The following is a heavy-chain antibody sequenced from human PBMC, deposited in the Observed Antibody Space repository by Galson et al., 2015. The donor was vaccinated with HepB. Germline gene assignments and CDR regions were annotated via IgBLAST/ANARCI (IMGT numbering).Heavy chain of an antibody. CDR3: ARARGAGYSSGWYDRGDAFDI. CDR2: ISSSSSYT. D-gene: IGHD6-19*01. V-gene: IGHV3-11*06. Sequence: SLRLSCAASGFTFSDYYMSWIRQAPGKGLEWVSYISSSSSYTNYADSVKGRFTISRDNAKNSLYLQMNSLRAEDTAVYYCARARGAGYSSGWYDRGDAFDIWGQGTMVTVSS. CDR1: GFTFSDYY. J-gene: IGHJ3*02.